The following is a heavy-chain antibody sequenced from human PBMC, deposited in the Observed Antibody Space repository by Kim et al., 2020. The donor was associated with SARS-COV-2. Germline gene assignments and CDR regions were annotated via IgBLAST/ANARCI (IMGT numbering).Heavy chain of an antibody. J-gene: IGHJ6*02. D-gene: IGHD6-13*01. Sequence: GGSTYYADSVKGRFTISRDNSKNTLYLQMNSLRAEDTAVYYCARDWYPDVWGQGTTVTVSS. CDR3: ARDWYPDV. V-gene: IGHV3-66*01. CDR2: GGST.